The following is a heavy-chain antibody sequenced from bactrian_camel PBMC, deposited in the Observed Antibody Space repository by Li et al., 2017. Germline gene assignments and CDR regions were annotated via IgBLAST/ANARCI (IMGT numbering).Heavy chain of an antibody. J-gene: IGHJ4*01. V-gene: IGHV3S35*01. CDR3: VRDVLDGGAY. CDR1: GFTFSSYD. CDR2: SSSGAVSL. D-gene: IGHD7*01. Sequence: VQLVESGGGSVQTGGSLRLSCAASGFTFSSYDMSWVRQAPGQGLEWVSSSSSGAVSLLYADSVKGRFTIAQDSAKKIVSLQMNSLKPEDTALYYCVRDVLDGGAYWGQGTQVTVS.